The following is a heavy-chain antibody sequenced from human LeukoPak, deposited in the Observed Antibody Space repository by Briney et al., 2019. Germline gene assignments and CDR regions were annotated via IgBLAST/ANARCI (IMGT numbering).Heavy chain of an antibody. V-gene: IGHV4-39*07. CDR2: IFNNGST. J-gene: IGHJ4*02. CDR3: ARVTGYMIEDYFDY. Sequence: SETLSLTCTVSGGSISSSKYYWGWIRQPPGKGLEWIGTIFNNGSTHYNPSLKSRVTKSVDTSKNQFSLRLSSVTAADTAVYYCARVTGYMIEDYFDYWGQGTLVTVSS. CDR1: GGSISSSKYY. D-gene: IGHD3-22*01.